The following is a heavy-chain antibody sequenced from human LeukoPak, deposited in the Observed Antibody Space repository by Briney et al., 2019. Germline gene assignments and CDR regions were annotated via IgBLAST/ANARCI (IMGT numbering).Heavy chain of an antibody. CDR2: ISAYNGNT. Sequence: ASVKVSCKASGYTFTSYGISWVRQAPGQGLEWMGWISAYNGNTNYAQKLQGRVTMTTDTSTSTAYMELRSLRSDDTAVYYCARGTRDYDILTGYSKPRFDYWGQGTLVTVSS. V-gene: IGHV1-18*01. CDR3: ARGTRDYDILTGYSKPRFDY. D-gene: IGHD3-9*01. CDR1: GYTFTSYG. J-gene: IGHJ4*02.